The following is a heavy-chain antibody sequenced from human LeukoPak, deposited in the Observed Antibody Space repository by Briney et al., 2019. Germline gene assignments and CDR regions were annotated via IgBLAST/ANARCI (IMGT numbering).Heavy chain of an antibody. CDR3: ARRGSGWYFEY. CDR1: GGSVSSSYW. J-gene: IGHJ4*02. V-gene: IGHV4-4*02. D-gene: IGHD6-19*01. CDR2: IHHSGST. Sequence: PSGTLSLSCAVSGGSVSSSYWCNWVRQPPGKGLEWIGEIHHSGSTHYNPSLNSRVTISVDKSKNQFSLNLSSVTAADTAVYFCARRGSGWYFEYWGQGTLVTVSS.